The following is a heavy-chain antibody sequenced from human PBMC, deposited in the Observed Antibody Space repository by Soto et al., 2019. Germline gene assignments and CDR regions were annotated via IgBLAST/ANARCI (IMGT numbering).Heavy chain of an antibody. J-gene: IGHJ3*02. CDR2: IYYSGST. V-gene: IGHV4-59*08. CDR1: GGSISSYY. D-gene: IGHD3-16*01. CDR3: ARSWEHDYIWGDAFDI. Sequence: QVQLQESGPGLVKPSETLSLTCTVSGGSISSYYWSWIRQPPGKGLEWIGYIYYSGSTNYNPSLKSRVTISVDTSKNQFSLKLSSVTAADTAVYYCARSWEHDYIWGDAFDIWGQGTMVTVSS.